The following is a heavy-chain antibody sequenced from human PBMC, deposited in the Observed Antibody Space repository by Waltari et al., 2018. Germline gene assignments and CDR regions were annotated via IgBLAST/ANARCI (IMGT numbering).Heavy chain of an antibody. D-gene: IGHD5-18*01. CDR3: AKVPGYSYGHDY. Sequence: QVQLVESGGGVVQPGGSLRLSCAASGFTFSSYGLHWVRQAPGKGLEWVAFIRYDGSNKYYADSVKGRFTISRDNSKNTLYLQMNSLRAEDTAVYYCAKVPGYSYGHDYWGQGTLVTVSS. CDR2: IRYDGSNK. CDR1: GFTFSSYG. V-gene: IGHV3-30*02. J-gene: IGHJ4*02.